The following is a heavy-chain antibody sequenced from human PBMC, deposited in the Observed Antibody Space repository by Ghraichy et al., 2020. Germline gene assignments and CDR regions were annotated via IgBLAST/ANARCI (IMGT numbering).Heavy chain of an antibody. CDR2: IYYSGST. D-gene: IGHD1-7*01. V-gene: IGHV4-39*01. Sequence: SETRSLTCTVSGGSISSSSYYWGWIRQPPGEGLGWIGSIYYSGSTYYNPSLKSRVTISVDTSKNQFSVKLSSVTAADTAVYYCARVNLGTTYADWYFDLWGRGTLVTVSS. CDR1: GGSISSSSYY. CDR3: ARVNLGTTYADWYFDL. J-gene: IGHJ2*01.